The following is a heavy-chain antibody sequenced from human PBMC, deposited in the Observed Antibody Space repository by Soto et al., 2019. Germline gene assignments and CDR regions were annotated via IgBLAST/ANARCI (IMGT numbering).Heavy chain of an antibody. CDR1: GFTFISYS. CDR2: ISSSSSYI. J-gene: IGHJ4*02. V-gene: IGHV3-21*01. Sequence: GGSLRLSCAASGFTFISYSINFLRHSPLKGLGWVSSISSSSSYIYYADSVKGRFTISRDNAKNSLYLQMNSLRAEDTAVYYCASIKGDRGYWGQVTLVAVSS. D-gene: IGHD2-21*01. CDR3: ASIKGDRGY.